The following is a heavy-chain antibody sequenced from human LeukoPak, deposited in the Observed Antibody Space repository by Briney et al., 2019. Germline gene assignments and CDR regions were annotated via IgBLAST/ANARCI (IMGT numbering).Heavy chain of an antibody. Sequence: GGSLRLSCAASGFTFTTFWMSWVRQAPGKGLEWLANIKEDGSEKYYLDSVRGRITVSRDNAKNSLNLQIDSLGVEDTAVYYFARGVRGQLYYFDYWGPGTLVTVSS. J-gene: IGHJ4*02. CDR2: IKEDGSEK. CDR3: ARGVRGQLYYFDY. CDR1: GFTFTTFW. D-gene: IGHD5-18*01. V-gene: IGHV3-7*01.